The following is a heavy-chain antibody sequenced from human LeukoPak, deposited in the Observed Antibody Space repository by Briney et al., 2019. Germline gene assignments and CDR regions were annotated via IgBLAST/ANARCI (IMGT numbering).Heavy chain of an antibody. D-gene: IGHD3-22*01. V-gene: IGHV1-2*02. CDR3: ARATKAYYDSSGYLDY. Sequence: ASVKVSCKASGYTFTGYYMHWVRQAPGQGLEWMGWINPNSGGTNYAQKFQGRVTMTRDTSISTAYMGLSRLRSDDTAVYYCARATKAYYDSSGYLDYWGQGTLVTVSS. J-gene: IGHJ4*02. CDR1: GYTFTGYY. CDR2: INPNSGGT.